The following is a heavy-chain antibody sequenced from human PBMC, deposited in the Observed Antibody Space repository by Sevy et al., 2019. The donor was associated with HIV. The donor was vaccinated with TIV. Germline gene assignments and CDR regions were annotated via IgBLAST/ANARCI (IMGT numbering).Heavy chain of an antibody. V-gene: IGHV3-30*04. Sequence: GGSLRLSCVASGFTFPIYSVLWVRQAPGKGLEWLTLISYDGNNKYYADSVKGGFNIPRDNSNNIWYLQMSSRRVEDTALYSWARVAVEYCTNDCYHRFDHWGLGTLVTVSS. D-gene: IGHD2-8*01. CDR1: GFTFPIYS. CDR2: ISYDGNNK. J-gene: IGHJ4*02. CDR3: ARVAVEYCTNDCYHRFDH.